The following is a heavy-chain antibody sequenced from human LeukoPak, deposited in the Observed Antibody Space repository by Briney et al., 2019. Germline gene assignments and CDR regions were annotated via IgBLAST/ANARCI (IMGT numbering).Heavy chain of an antibody. J-gene: IGHJ6*03. Sequence: ASVKVSCKASGYTFTNFDINWVRQAPGQGLEWMGWINPNSGNTGYAQKFQGRVTMTMNTPITTAYMELSSLISEDTAVYYCARGPQWRGDSYYIDVRGRGTTVTVSS. D-gene: IGHD6-19*01. CDR3: ARGPQWRGDSYYIDV. CDR2: INPNSGNT. CDR1: GYTFTNFD. V-gene: IGHV1-8*01.